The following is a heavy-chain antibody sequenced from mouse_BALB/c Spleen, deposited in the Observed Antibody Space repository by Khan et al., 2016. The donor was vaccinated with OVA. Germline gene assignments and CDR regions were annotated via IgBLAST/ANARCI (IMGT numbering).Heavy chain of an antibody. D-gene: IGHD1-2*01. CDR3: ARGGGTAPFAY. Sequence: EVELVESGGGLVQPGGSRKLSCAASGFTFSDYGMAWVRQAPGKGPEWVAFISDLAYTIYYADTVTGRFNISRENVKNTLYLEMSSLRSEDTAMYYCARGGGTAPFAYWGQWTLVTVSA. CDR1: GFTFSDYG. CDR2: ISDLAYTI. J-gene: IGHJ3*01. V-gene: IGHV5-15*02.